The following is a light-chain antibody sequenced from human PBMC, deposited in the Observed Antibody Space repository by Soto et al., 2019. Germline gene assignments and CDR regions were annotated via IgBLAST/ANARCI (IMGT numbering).Light chain of an antibody. CDR3: SSYASSSTVV. CDR1: SSDVGRYDR. V-gene: IGLV2-18*02. J-gene: IGLJ2*01. CDR2: AVS. Sequence: QSALTHPPSVSGSPGQSVTISCTGTSSDVGRYDRVSWYQQPPGTAPKLMIYAVSTRPSGVPDRFSGSKSGNTASLTISGLQAEDEAHYYCSSYASSSTVVFGGGTKVTVL.